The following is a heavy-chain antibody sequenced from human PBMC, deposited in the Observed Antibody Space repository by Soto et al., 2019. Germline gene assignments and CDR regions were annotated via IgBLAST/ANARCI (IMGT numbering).Heavy chain of an antibody. CDR1: GGSMIIYY. J-gene: IGHJ4*02. Sequence: QVRLQESGPGLVKPSETLSLTCTVSGGSMIIYYWSWIRQPPGRGLEWIGFIYYAGSTKYNPSLNSRVTISVDTSKNQFSLTVTSVTDADTAVYYCARRIVATETFDYWGQGTLVTVSS. D-gene: IGHD5-12*01. CDR3: ARRIVATETFDY. CDR2: IYYAGST. V-gene: IGHV4-59*08.